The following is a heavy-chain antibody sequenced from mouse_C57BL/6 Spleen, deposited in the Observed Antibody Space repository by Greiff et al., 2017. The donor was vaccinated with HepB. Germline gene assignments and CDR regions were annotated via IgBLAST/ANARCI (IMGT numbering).Heavy chain of an antibody. D-gene: IGHD2-3*01. Sequence: VKLQQPGAELVMPGASVKLSCKASGYTFTSYWMHWVKQRPGQGLEWIGEIDPSDSYTNYNQKFKGKSTLTVDKSSSTAYMQLSSLTSEDSAVYYCARWLLPYFDVWGTGTTVTVSS. CDR3: ARWLLPYFDV. CDR1: GYTFTSYW. V-gene: IGHV1-69*01. CDR2: IDPSDSYT. J-gene: IGHJ1*03.